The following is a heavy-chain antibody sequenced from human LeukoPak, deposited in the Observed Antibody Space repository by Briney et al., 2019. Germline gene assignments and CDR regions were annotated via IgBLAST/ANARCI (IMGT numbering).Heavy chain of an antibody. D-gene: IGHD3-10*01. J-gene: IGHJ5*02. V-gene: IGHV5-51*01. CDR3: AREKESGSSWFDP. CDR1: GYSFTKYW. Sequence: GESLKISCQASGYSFTKYWLGWVRQMPGKGLEWMAIIFPGDSDTRYSASFQGRVTISADTSITTAYLQWSSLTASDTAMYYCAREKESGSSWFDPWGQGTLVTVSS. CDR2: IFPGDSDT.